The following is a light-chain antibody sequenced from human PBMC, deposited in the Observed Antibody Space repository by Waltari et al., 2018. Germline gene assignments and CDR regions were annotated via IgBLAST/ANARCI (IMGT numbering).Light chain of an antibody. J-gene: IGKJ2*01. CDR2: AAS. V-gene: IGKV3-15*01. CDR1: QSVSTN. CDR3: HQYDKWPPRYT. Sequence: VVLTQSPATLSVSPGDRATLSCRASQSVSTNLAWYQQKPGQAPRLLIFAASTRATGVTVRFSGSGSGTEFTLSISSLQSEDFAVYYCHQYDKWPPRYTFGPGTRLDIK.